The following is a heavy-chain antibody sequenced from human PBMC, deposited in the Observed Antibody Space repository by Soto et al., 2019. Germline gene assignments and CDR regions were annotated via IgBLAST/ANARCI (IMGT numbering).Heavy chain of an antibody. V-gene: IGHV4-34*01. Sequence: SETLSLTCAVYGGSFSGYYWTWIRQPPGKGLEWIGEINHSGTINFNPSLKSRLTISLDTSKKHFSLKLSSVTDADTAAYYCARHDRPLVTSYSMDVWGQGTTVTVSS. CDR2: INHSGTI. D-gene: IGHD2-21*02. J-gene: IGHJ6*02. CDR3: ARHDRPLVTSYSMDV. CDR1: GGSFSGYY.